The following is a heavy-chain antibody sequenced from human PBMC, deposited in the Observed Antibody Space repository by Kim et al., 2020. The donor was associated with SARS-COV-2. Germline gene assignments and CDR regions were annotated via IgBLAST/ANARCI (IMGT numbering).Heavy chain of an antibody. V-gene: IGHV4-59*01. Sequence: NYNPPLKSRVTISVDTSKNQFSLKLSSVTAADTAVYYCARDRRLYYGMDVWGQGTTVTVSS. CDR3: ARDRRLYYGMDV. J-gene: IGHJ6*02.